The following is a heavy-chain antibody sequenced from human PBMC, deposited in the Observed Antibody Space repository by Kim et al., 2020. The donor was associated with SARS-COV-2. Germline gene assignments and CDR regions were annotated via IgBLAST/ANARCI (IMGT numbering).Heavy chain of an antibody. CDR3: AREVIWYFDL. CDR2: GNH. Sequence: GNHTYAKGFTGRFVCALETSVSTAYLQISSLKAEDTAVYYCAREVIWYFDLWGRGTLVTVSS. J-gene: IGHJ2*01. V-gene: IGHV7-4-1*02.